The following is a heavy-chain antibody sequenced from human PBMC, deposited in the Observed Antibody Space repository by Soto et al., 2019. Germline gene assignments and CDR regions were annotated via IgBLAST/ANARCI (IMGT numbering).Heavy chain of an antibody. J-gene: IGHJ4*02. Sequence: SGPTLVNPTQTLTLTCTFSGFSLSTSGVGVGWIRQPPGKALEWLALIYWDDDKRYSPSLKSRLTITKDTSKNQVVLTMTNMDPVDTATYYCAHIRGGYCSGGSCILFDYCGQGTLVTVSS. CDR2: IYWDDDK. V-gene: IGHV2-5*02. CDR1: GFSLSTSGVG. CDR3: AHIRGGYCSGGSCILFDY. D-gene: IGHD2-15*01.